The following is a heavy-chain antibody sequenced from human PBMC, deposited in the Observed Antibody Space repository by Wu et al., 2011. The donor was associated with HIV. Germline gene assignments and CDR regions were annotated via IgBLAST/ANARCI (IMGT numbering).Heavy chain of an antibody. V-gene: IGHV1-18*01. Sequence: KVSCKTSGYTFTSYGISWVRQAPGQGLEWMGWISADNGDTNYAQKFQGRVTITTDESTSTAYMELSSLRSEDTAVYYCARGRPRDGYNYPANYWGQGTLVTVSS. D-gene: IGHD5-24*01. CDR1: GYTFTSYG. J-gene: IGHJ4*02. CDR3: ARGRPRDGYNYPANY. CDR2: ISADNGDT.